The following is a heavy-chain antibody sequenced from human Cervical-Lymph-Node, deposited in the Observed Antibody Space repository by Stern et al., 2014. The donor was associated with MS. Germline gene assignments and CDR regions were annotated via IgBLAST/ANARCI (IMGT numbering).Heavy chain of an antibody. D-gene: IGHD6-13*01. CDR3: ALSSETSDRWYSLGYDL. V-gene: IGHV1-69*01. Sequence: QVQLGQSGAEVTKSGSSVKVSCKASGGTFSKFPSSWVRQAPGQGLEWMGGVFPVFGTPTYAQEFRGRVTITADVSTSTVYMELSSLRSDDTAVYYCALSSETSDRWYSLGYDLWGQGTLVTVSS. CDR1: GGTFSKFP. CDR2: VFPVFGTP. J-gene: IGHJ5*02.